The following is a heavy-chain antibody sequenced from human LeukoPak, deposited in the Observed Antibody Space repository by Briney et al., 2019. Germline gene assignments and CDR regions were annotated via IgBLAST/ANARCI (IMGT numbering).Heavy chain of an antibody. D-gene: IGHD4-11*01. V-gene: IGHV1-2*06. CDR2: INPNTGGT. J-gene: IGHJ4*02. CDR1: GYTFTNFY. CDR3: VTSFDYSDFY. Sequence: ASVKVSCKASGYTFTNFYMHWVRQAPGQGLEWMGRINPNTGGTNFARKFQDRVTVTRDTSISTAYLELSSLTSGDTAVYHCVTSFDYSDFYWGQGTLVTVS.